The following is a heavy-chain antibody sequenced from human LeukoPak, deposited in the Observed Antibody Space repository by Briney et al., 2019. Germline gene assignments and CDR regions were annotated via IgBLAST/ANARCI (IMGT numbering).Heavy chain of an antibody. CDR1: GFTFSSYE. D-gene: IGHD3-10*02. V-gene: IGHV3-48*03. CDR2: ISSSGSTI. CDR3: AELGITMIGGV. J-gene: IGHJ6*04. Sequence: PGGSLRLSCAASGFTFSSYEMNWVRQAPGKGLEWVSYISSSGSTIYYADSVKGRFTISGDNAKNSLYLQMNSLRAEDTAVYYCAELGITMIGGVWGEGTTVTISS.